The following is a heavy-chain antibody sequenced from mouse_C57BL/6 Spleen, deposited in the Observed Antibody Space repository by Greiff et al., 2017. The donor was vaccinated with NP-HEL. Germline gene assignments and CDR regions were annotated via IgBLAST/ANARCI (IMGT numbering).Heavy chain of an antibody. CDR2: IYPGDGDT. CDR3: ARGEKYGNYEAMDY. CDR1: GYAFSSYW. J-gene: IGHJ4*01. Sequence: VQLQQSGAELVKPGASVKISCKASGYAFSSYWMNWVKQRPGKGLEWIGQIYPGDGDTNYNGKFKGKATLTADKSSSTAYMQLRSLTSEDSAVYFCARGEKYGNYEAMDYWGQGTSVTVSS. V-gene: IGHV1-80*01. D-gene: IGHD2-10*02.